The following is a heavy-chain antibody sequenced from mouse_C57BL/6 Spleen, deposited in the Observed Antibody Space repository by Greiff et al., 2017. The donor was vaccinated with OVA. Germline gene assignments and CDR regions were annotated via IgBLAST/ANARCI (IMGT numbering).Heavy chain of an antibody. J-gene: IGHJ4*01. Sequence: QVTLKESGPGILQSSQPLSLTCSFSGFSLSTSGMGLCWIRQPSGKGLVWLPHIYWDDDTRYNPSLKNWRTSSKDTYRKQVFLKITSVDTADTATYYCARTTTEAWDYWGQGTSVTVAS. CDR1: GFSLSTSGMG. CDR3: ARTTTEAWDY. CDR2: IYWDDDT. D-gene: IGHD1-1*01. V-gene: IGHV8-12*01.